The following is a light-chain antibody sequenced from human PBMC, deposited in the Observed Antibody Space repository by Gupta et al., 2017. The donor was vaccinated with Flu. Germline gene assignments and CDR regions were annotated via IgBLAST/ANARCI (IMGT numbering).Light chain of an antibody. V-gene: IGKV3-11*01. CDR3: QQRRKT. Sequence: PGERATLSCRASQSVSSYLAWYQQKPGQAPRLLIYDASNRATGIPARFSGSGSGTDFTLTISSLEPEDFAVYYCQQRRKTFGGGTKVEIK. CDR2: DAS. J-gene: IGKJ4*01. CDR1: QSVSSY.